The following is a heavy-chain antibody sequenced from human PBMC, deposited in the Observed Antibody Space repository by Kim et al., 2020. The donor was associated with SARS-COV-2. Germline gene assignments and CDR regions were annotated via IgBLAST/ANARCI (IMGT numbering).Heavy chain of an antibody. CDR3: ARVVVGATIDY. Sequence: IYYADSVKGRFTISRDNAKNSLYLQMNSLRAEDTAVYYCARVVVGATIDYWGQGTLVTVSS. CDR2: I. V-gene: IGHV3-48*03. D-gene: IGHD1-26*01. J-gene: IGHJ4*02.